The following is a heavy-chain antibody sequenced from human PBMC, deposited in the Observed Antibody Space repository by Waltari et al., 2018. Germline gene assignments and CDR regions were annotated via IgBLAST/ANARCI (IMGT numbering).Heavy chain of an antibody. CDR3: ARRNRVMDAFDI. D-gene: IGHD2-21*01. V-gene: IGHV4-39*01. Sequence: QLHLQELGAGLLKPSESLSLTCTVSGGSIYTTSYYWGWMRRPPGKGLEWSGTIDYSGSAHDNPALKSRVTISIDTSKNQFSLEMRSVTAADTSIYYCARRNRVMDAFDIWGQGTMVTVSA. J-gene: IGHJ3*02. CDR2: IDYSGSA. CDR1: GGSIYTTSYY.